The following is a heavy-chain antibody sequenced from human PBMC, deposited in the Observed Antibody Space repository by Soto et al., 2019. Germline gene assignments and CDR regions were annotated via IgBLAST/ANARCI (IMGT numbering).Heavy chain of an antibody. CDR2: VSIGGST. Sequence: GGSLRLSCAAYGFTFSSYAMGWVRQGPGKGLEWVAVVSIGGSTHYADSVRGRFTISRDNSKNTLSLQMNSLTAEDTAVYFCAKRRGAGGNFDYWGQGALVTVSS. D-gene: IGHD1-26*01. J-gene: IGHJ4*02. CDR1: GFTFSSYA. V-gene: IGHV3-23*01. CDR3: AKRRGAGGNFDY.